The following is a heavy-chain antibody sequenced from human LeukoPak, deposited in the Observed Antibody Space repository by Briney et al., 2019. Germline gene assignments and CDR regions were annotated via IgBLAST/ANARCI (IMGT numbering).Heavy chain of an antibody. CDR3: AGSRIVDYDSSGYYLDAFDI. V-gene: IGHV4-38-2*02. Sequence: SETLSLTCTVSGYSISSGYYWGWIRQPPGKGLEWIGSIYHSGSAYYNPSLKSRVTISVDTSKNQFSLKLSSVTAADTAVYYCAGSRIVDYDSSGYYLDAFDIWGQGTMVTVSS. CDR1: GYSISSGYY. D-gene: IGHD3-22*01. J-gene: IGHJ3*02. CDR2: IYHSGSA.